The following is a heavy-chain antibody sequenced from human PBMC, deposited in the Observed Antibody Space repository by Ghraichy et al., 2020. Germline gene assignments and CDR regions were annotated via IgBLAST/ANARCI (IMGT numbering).Heavy chain of an antibody. V-gene: IGHV3-21*01. D-gene: IGHD2/OR15-2a*01. CDR2: ISKSSDYI. J-gene: IGHJ6*02. CDR1: GFTFSTYT. CDR3: ARFLGFCNSVSCYDYYYGVDV. Sequence: SCAASGFTFSTYTMNWVRQAPGKGLEWVSSISKSSDYIYYRDSVKGRFTISRDNAESSLYLQMDGLRVEDTAVYYCARFLGFCNSVSCYDYYYGVDVWGQGTTVTVSS.